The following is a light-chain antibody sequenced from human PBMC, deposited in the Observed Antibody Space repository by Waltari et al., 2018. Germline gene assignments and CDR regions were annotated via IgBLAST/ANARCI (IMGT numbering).Light chain of an antibody. CDR3: QQYYTTPWT. Sequence: DIVMTQSPDSLAVSLGERATINCESRQSVLYSSNNKNYLAWYQQKPGQPPKLLIYLASTRDSGVPDRFSGSGSGTDFTLSISSLQAEDVAFYYCQQYYTTPWTFGQGTKVEIK. CDR2: LAS. CDR1: QSVLYSSNNKNY. J-gene: IGKJ1*01. V-gene: IGKV4-1*01.